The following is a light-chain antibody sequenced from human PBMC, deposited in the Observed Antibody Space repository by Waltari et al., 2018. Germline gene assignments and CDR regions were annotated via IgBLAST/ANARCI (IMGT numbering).Light chain of an antibody. CDR1: SLRSYY. Sequence: SSELTQDPDVSVAMGQTVRITCQGDSLRSYYASWYQQRPGQAPILVMYDKNNRPSGVPDRFSGSSSHNTASLTITGAQAEDEASYYCHSRDASGVAGSFGGGTKLTVL. V-gene: IGLV3-19*01. J-gene: IGLJ2*01. CDR3: HSRDASGVAGS. CDR2: DKN.